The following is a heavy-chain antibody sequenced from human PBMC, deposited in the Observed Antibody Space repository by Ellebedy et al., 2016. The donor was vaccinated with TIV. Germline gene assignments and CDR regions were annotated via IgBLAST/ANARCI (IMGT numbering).Heavy chain of an antibody. D-gene: IGHD5-18*01. CDR1: GFTFSDYY. CDR3: AKDMQLSY. Sequence: GESLKISXAASGFTFSDYYMSWIRQAPGKGLEWVSYISTSSSYTNYADSVKGRFTISRDNAKNSLYLQMNSLRAEDTAVYYCAKDMQLSYWGQGTLVTVSS. CDR2: ISTSSSYT. J-gene: IGHJ4*02. V-gene: IGHV3-11*05.